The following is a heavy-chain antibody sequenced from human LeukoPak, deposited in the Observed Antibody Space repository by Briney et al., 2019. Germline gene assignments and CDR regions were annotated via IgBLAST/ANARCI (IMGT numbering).Heavy chain of an antibody. V-gene: IGHV4-34*01. CDR1: GGSFNGYY. CDR2: INHSGST. Sequence: SETLSFTCAVYGGSFNGYYWSWIRQPPGKGLEWIGEINHSGSTNYNPSLKSRVTISVDTSKNQFSLKLSSVTAADTAVYSCARGIVQWLPRGGYFDYWGQGTLVSVSS. J-gene: IGHJ4*02. D-gene: IGHD6-19*01. CDR3: ARGIVQWLPRGGYFDY.